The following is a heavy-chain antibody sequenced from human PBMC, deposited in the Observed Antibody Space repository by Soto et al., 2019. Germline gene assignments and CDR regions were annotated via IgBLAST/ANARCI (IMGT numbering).Heavy chain of an antibody. Sequence: QVQLVESGGGVVQPGRSLRLSCAASGFIFGSYGMHWVRQAPGKGLEWVALISYDGTNKYYPDSVKGRFTISRDNPKNTLELEMNSLIPEYTAVEYCARVPRDFCCRDCASENWGQGTQVTVSS. D-gene: IGHD2-21*02. J-gene: IGHJ4*02. CDR3: ARVPRDFCCRDCASEN. CDR1: GFIFGSYG. CDR2: ISYDGTNK. V-gene: IGHV3-30*03.